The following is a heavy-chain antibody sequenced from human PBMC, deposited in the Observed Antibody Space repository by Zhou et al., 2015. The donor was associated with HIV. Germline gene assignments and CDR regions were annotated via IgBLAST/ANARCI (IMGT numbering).Heavy chain of an antibody. V-gene: IGHV1-46*02. CDR3: ARPVGAKNYYYYGMDV. Sequence: QVQLVQSGAEVKKPGASVKVSCKTSGYSFNIYGISWVRQAPGQGLEWMGIINPSGGSTSYAQKFQGRVTITADESTSTAYMELSSLRSEDTAVYYCARPVGAKNYYYYGMDVVGPRDHGHRLL. CDR1: GYSFNIYG. D-gene: IGHD1-26*01. J-gene: IGHJ6*02. CDR2: INPSGGST.